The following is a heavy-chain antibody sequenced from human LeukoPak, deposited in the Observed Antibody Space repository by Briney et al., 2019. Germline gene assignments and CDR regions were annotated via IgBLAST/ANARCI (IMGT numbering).Heavy chain of an antibody. J-gene: IGHJ4*02. CDR1: GLTFSRYG. D-gene: IGHD2-2*01. CDR2: IRYDGSNK. Sequence: GGSLRLSCAASGLTFSRYGMHWVRQAPGKGLEWVAFIRYDGSNKYYADSVKGRFTISRDNSKNTLYLQMNSLRAEDTAVYYCAKDRCSSTSCYGDYWGQGTLVTVSS. CDR3: AKDRCSSTSCYGDY. V-gene: IGHV3-30*02.